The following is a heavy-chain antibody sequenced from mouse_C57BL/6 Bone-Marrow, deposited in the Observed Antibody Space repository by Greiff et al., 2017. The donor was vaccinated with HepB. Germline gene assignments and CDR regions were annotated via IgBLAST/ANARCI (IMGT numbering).Heavy chain of an antibody. J-gene: IGHJ3*01. CDR2: ISSGSSTI. Sequence: EVQLVESGGGLVKPGGSLKLSCAASGFTFSDYGMHWVRQAPEKGLEWVAYISSGSSTIYYADTVKGRFTISRDNAKNTLFLQMTSLRSEDTAMYYCARRRYDLFAYWGQGTLVTVSA. CDR1: GFTFSDYG. D-gene: IGHD2-3*01. V-gene: IGHV5-17*01. CDR3: ARRRYDLFAY.